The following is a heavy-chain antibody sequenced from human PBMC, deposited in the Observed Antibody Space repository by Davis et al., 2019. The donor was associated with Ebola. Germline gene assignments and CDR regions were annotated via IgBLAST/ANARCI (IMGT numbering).Heavy chain of an antibody. Sequence: GGSLRLSCAVSGFTFSSRGMHWVRQAPGKGLEWVAVISYDGSKTYYGDSVKGRFTISRDNSKNTLYLQMNSLRAEDTAVYYCARASRFLEWLINYWGQGTLVTVSS. J-gene: IGHJ4*02. CDR1: GFTFSSRG. CDR3: ARASRFLEWLINY. D-gene: IGHD3-3*01. V-gene: IGHV3-30*03. CDR2: ISYDGSKT.